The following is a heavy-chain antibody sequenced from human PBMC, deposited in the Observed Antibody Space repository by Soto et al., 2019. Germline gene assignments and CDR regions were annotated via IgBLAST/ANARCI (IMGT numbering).Heavy chain of an antibody. Sequence: WAASCCSGGNNYMSRVRQTPWKGLEWVSIIYAGCTTYYADSVKGRFTISRDLSKNTVYLQMNSLRSYDTAMYLCAKDPPGSWAHSWGQGTLVTVSS. CDR2: IYAGCTT. CDR1: CCSGGNNY. CDR3: AKDPPGSWAHS. V-gene: IGHV3-53*01. D-gene: IGHD1-26*01. J-gene: IGHJ4*02.